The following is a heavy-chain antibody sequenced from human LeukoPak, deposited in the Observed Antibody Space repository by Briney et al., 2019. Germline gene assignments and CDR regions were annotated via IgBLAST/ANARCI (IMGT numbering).Heavy chain of an antibody. D-gene: IGHD2-15*01. V-gene: IGHV3-30*04. CDR2: ISYDGTNK. CDR1: GFTFSSYA. J-gene: IGHJ4*02. Sequence: GGSLRLSCAASGFTFSSYAMHWVRQAPGKGLEWVTIISYDGTNKYYADSVKGRFTISRDNSKNTLFLQMNSLRAEDTAVYYCASMPRGPRYCSGGSCDDYWGQGTLVTVSS. CDR3: ASMPRGPRYCSGGSCDDY.